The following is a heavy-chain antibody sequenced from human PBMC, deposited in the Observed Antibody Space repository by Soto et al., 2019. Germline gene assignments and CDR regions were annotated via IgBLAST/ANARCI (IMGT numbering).Heavy chain of an antibody. V-gene: IGHV3-11*04. Sequence: GGSLRLCCAASGFTFSDYYMSWIRQAPGKGLEWVAYISTSDSTIYYADSVKGRFTISRDNAKNSLYLQMNSLRDEDTAVYYCAREAGTWHLPLNWFDPWGQGTLVTVSS. CDR3: AREAGTWHLPLNWFDP. CDR1: GFTFSDYY. CDR2: ISTSDSTI. D-gene: IGHD6-19*01. J-gene: IGHJ5*02.